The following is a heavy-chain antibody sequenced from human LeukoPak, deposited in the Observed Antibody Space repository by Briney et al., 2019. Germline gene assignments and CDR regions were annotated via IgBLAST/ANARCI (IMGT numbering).Heavy chain of an antibody. J-gene: IGHJ5*02. Sequence: SETLSLTCTVSGGSISSYYWSWIRQPPGKGLEWIGYIYYSGSTNYNPSLKSRVTISVDTSKNQFSLKLSSVTAADTAVYYCARARITFGGAPNWFDPWGQGTLVTVSS. CDR3: ARARITFGGAPNWFDP. D-gene: IGHD3-16*01. V-gene: IGHV4-59*01. CDR2: IYYSGST. CDR1: GGSISSYY.